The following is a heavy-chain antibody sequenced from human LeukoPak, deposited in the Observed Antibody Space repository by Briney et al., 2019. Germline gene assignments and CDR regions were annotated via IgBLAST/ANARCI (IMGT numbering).Heavy chain of an antibody. V-gene: IGHV4-34*01. CDR1: GGFLSGYS. CDR3: ARQESSTSCCWFDP. D-gene: IGHD2-2*01. J-gene: IGHJ5*02. CDR2: IHHSGST. Sequence: SETLSLTCGVHGGFLSGYSWTWIRQPPGKGLEWIGEIHHSGSTNYTASLKSRLTLSADTSKNQFSLNLRSVTAADTAVYYCARQESSTSCCWFDPWGQGTLVTVSS.